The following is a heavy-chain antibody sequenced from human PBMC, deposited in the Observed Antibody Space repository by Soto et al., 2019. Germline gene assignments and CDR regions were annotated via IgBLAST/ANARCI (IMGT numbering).Heavy chain of an antibody. J-gene: IGHJ3*02. CDR3: ARGASRVGYAFDI. CDR1: GFAFSSYA. Sequence: GGSLRLSCAASGFAFSSYAMHWVRQAPGKGLEWVAVISYDGSNKYYADSVKGRFTISRDNSKNTLYLQMNSLRAEDTAVYYCARGASRVGYAFDIWGQGTMVTVSS. CDR2: ISYDGSNK. V-gene: IGHV3-30-3*01. D-gene: IGHD1-26*01.